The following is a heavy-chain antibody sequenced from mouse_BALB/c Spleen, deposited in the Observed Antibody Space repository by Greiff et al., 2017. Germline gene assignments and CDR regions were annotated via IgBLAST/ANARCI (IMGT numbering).Heavy chain of an antibody. V-gene: IGHV1S81*02. CDR1: GYTFTSYY. CDR3: TRGRYFDY. CDR2: INPSNGGT. Sequence: VQLQQSGAELVKPGASVKLSCKASGYTFTSYYMYWVKQRPGHGLEWIGEINPSNGGTNFNEKFKSKATLTVDKSSSTAYMQLSSLTSEDSAVYYCTRGRYFDYWGQGTTRTVSS. J-gene: IGHJ2*01.